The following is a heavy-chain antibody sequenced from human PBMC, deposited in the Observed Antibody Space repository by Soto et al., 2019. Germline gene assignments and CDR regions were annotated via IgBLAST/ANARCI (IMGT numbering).Heavy chain of an antibody. CDR2: MSSISSYI. CDR3: ARVMLAGPYDY. V-gene: IGHV3-21*01. J-gene: IGHJ4*02. D-gene: IGHD3-16*01. CDR1: GFTFSSYS. Sequence: PGGSLRLSFEDSGFTFSSYSINWVFQAPGKGLEWVSSMSSISSYIYYADSVKGRFTISRDNAKNSLYLQMNSLRADDTAVYYCARVMLAGPYDYWGQGTLVTVSS.